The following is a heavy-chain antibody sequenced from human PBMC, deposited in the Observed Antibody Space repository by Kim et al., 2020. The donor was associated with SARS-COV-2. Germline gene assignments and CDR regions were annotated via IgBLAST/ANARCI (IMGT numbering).Heavy chain of an antibody. CDR3: ARDWDYCSGGSCYRWFDP. J-gene: IGHJ5*02. V-gene: IGHV4-4*07. CDR2: IYTSGST. Sequence: SETLSLTCTVSGGSISSYYWSWIRQPAGKGLEWIGRIYTSGSTNYNPSLKSRVTMSVDTSKNQFSLKLSSVTAADTAVYYCARDWDYCSGGSCYRWFDPWGQGTLVTVSS. D-gene: IGHD2-15*01. CDR1: GGSISSYY.